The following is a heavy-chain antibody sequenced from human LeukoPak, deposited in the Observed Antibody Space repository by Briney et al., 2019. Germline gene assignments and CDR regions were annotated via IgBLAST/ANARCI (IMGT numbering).Heavy chain of an antibody. J-gene: IGHJ4*02. Sequence: GGSLRLSCAASGFTFSNYNMNWVRQAPGKGLEWVSYISSSSNTIYYADSVKGRFTISRDNAKNSLYLQMNSLRAEDTAVYYCAAFRESGYSGYDLDYWGQGTLVTVSS. CDR2: ISSSSNTI. V-gene: IGHV3-48*04. CDR1: GFTFSNYN. CDR3: AAFRESGYSGYDLDY. D-gene: IGHD5-12*01.